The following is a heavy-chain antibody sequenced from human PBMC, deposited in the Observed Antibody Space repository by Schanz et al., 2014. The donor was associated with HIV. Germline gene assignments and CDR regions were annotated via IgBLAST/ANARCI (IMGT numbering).Heavy chain of an antibody. CDR3: TRGRFLERGGMDV. Sequence: QVQLVESGGGVVQPGRSLRLSCEASGFTFNNYGIHWVRQAPGKGLEWMGVISYDGRNKYYADSVKGRFMISRDNSNNTLYLQMNSLRAEDTAVYFCTRGRFLERGGMDVWGQGTAVTVSS. V-gene: IGHV3-30*03. J-gene: IGHJ6*02. D-gene: IGHD3-3*01. CDR1: GFTFNNYG. CDR2: ISYDGRNK.